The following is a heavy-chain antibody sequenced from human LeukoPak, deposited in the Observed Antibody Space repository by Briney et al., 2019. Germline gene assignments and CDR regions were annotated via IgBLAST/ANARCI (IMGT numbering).Heavy chain of an antibody. J-gene: IGHJ4*02. CDR3: ARDLAPYGSGSYYAY. CDR1: GGTFSSYA. V-gene: IGHV1-69*05. Sequence: LVKVSCKASGGTFSSYAISWVRQAPGQGLEWMGGIIPIFGTANYAQKLQGRVTMTTDTSTSTAYMELRSLRSDDTAVYYCARDLAPYGSGSYYAYWGQGTLVTVSS. CDR2: IIPIFGTA. D-gene: IGHD3-10*01.